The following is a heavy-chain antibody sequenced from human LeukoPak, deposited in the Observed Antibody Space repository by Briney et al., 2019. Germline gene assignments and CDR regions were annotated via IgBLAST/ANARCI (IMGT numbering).Heavy chain of an antibody. V-gene: IGHV1-3*01. Sequence: ASVKVSCKASGYTFTSYAMHWVRQAPGQRLEWMGWINAGNGNTKYPQKFQGRVTITRDTSASTAYMELSSPRSEDTAVYYCACSVTTQFQGDYWGQGTLVTVSS. CDR2: INAGNGNT. J-gene: IGHJ4*02. CDR3: ACSVTTQFQGDY. CDR1: GYTFTSYA. D-gene: IGHD4-17*01.